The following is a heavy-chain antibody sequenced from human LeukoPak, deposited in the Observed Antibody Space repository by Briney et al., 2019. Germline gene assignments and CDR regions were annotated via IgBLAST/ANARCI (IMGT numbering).Heavy chain of an antibody. J-gene: IGHJ4*02. CDR3: ARAGDYYVSGSYLGY. CDR1: GGSISSYY. D-gene: IGHD3-10*01. Sequence: SETLSLTCTVSGGSISSYYWSWIRQPPGKGLEWIGYIYHRGSANYNPSLKSRVTISVDTSKNQFSLTLSSVTAADAAVYYCARAGDYYVSGSYLGYWGQGTLVTVSS. CDR2: IYHRGSA. V-gene: IGHV4-59*01.